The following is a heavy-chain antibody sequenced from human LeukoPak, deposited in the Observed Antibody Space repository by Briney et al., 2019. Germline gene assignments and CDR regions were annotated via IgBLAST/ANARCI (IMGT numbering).Heavy chain of an antibody. V-gene: IGHV3-30*02. CDR2: IRYDGSNK. Sequence: GGSLRLSCAASGFTFSSYGMHWVRQAPGKGLEWVAFIRYDGSNKYYADSVKGRFTISRDNSKNTLYLQMNSLRAEDTAVYYCAKAEPYYDFWSGYPLDYWGPGTLVTVSS. J-gene: IGHJ4*02. CDR3: AKAEPYYDFWSGYPLDY. D-gene: IGHD3-3*01. CDR1: GFTFSSYG.